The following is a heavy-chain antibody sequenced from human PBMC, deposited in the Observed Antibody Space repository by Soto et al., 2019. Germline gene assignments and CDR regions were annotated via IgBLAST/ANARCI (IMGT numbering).Heavy chain of an antibody. D-gene: IGHD6-19*01. J-gene: IGHJ4*02. CDR1: GASVSSTYW. V-gene: IGHV4-4*02. Sequence: SETLSLTCAVSGASVSSTYWWSWVRQPPGKGPEWIGEINHRGSANYNPSLKSRVTISVDTSKNQFSLKVSSVTAADTAVYYCARVSNSGWYTPGGYFDYWGQGTLVTVSS. CDR2: INHRGSA. CDR3: ARVSNSGWYTPGGYFDY.